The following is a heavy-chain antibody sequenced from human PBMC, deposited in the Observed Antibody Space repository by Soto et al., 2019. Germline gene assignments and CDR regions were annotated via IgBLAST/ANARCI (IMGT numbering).Heavy chain of an antibody. J-gene: IGHJ5*01. Sequence: PSETRSLACSLSVYSIATFCYVWAWIREPPWHALEYIGYIYKSTTTYYNQSFESRVAISLDTSKSQFSLTVTSVTAADTAVYLCARGRYCLTGRCPQNWFDSWGPRTLVTVSS. CDR3: ARGRYCLTGRCPQNWFDS. D-gene: IGHD2-15*01. CDR2: IYKSTTT. CDR1: VYSIATFCYV. V-gene: IGHV4-30-2*05.